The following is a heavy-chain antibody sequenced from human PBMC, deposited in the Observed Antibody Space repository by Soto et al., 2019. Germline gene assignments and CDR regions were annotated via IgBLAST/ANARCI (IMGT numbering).Heavy chain of an antibody. Sequence: PSETLSLTCVVSGGSLSDYFWSWIRQPPGMALEWIGEINHLGSINYNPSLKSRVTMSVDTSKNQFSLTLNSVTAADTATYYCARGGISHWAYFYYMDVWDRGTKVTSP. J-gene: IGHJ6*03. V-gene: IGHV4-34*01. CDR1: GGSLSDYF. D-gene: IGHD2-21*01. CDR3: ARGGISHWAYFYYMDV. CDR2: INHLGSI.